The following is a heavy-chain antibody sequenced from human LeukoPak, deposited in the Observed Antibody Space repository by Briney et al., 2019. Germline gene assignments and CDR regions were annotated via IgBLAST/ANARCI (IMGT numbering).Heavy chain of an antibody. J-gene: IGHJ3*02. Sequence: SETLSLTCIVSGGSISSYYWSWIRQPAGKGLEWIGRIYASGSTNYNPSLKSRVSMSVDTSKNQFSLKLGSVTAADTAVYYCARRGYSYAFDIWGQGTMVTVSS. CDR3: ARRGYSYAFDI. CDR1: GGSISSYY. CDR2: IYASGST. V-gene: IGHV4-4*07. D-gene: IGHD4-23*01.